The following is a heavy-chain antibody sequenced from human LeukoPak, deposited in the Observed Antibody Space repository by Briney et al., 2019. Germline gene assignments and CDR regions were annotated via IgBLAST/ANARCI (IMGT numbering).Heavy chain of an antibody. V-gene: IGHV1-69*04. CDR3: ARAPDLGGGSPLDY. CDR2: IIPILGIA. J-gene: IGHJ4*02. D-gene: IGHD2-15*01. Sequence: SVKVSCKASGGSFSSYAISWVRQAPGQGREWMGRIIPILGIANYAKKFQGRVTITADKSTSTAYMELSSLRSEDTAVYYCARAPDLGGGSPLDYWGQGTLVTVSS. CDR1: GGSFSSYA.